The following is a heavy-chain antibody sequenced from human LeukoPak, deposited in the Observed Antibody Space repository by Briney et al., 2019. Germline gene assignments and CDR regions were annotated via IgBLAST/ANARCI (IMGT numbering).Heavy chain of an antibody. CDR3: ARSVGTRGSNYYYYYYMDV. D-gene: IGHD2-21*02. CDR2: ISAYNGNT. CDR1: GYTFTSYG. J-gene: IGHJ6*03. Sequence: ASVTVSFKASGYTFTSYGISWVRQAPGQGLEWMGWISAYNGNTNYAQKLQGRVTMTTDTSTSTAYMELRSMRSDDTAVYYCARSVGTRGSNYYYYYYMDVWGKGTTVTVSS. V-gene: IGHV1-18*01.